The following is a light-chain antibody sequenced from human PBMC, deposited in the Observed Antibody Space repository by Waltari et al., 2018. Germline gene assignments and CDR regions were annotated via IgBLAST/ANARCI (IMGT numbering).Light chain of an antibody. J-gene: IGKJ1*01. V-gene: IGKV3-15*01. CDR2: GAS. CDR1: RSVGND. Sequence: EIVMTQSPATLSVSPGERAPLSCRASRSVGNDLAWYHQAPGQAPRLLIYGASSRATGVPARFSGSGSGTEFTLTITSLQSGDFGIYFCQQYKEWPPWTFGQGTRVDTK. CDR3: QQYKEWPPWT.